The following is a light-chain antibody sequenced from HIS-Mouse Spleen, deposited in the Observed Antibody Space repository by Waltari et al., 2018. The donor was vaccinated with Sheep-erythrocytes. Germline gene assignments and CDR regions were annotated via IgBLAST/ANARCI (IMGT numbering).Light chain of an antibody. CDR1: SSDVGSYNL. CDR3: CSYAGSSTPWV. Sequence: QSALTQPASVSGSPGQSITISCTGTSSDVGSYNLVSWYQQHPGKAPKLVIYEGSKRLGGVSNRFSGSKSGNTASLTIPGLKAEDEAEYYCCSYAGSSTPWVFGGGTKLTVL. V-gene: IGLV2-23*01. CDR2: EGS. J-gene: IGLJ3*02.